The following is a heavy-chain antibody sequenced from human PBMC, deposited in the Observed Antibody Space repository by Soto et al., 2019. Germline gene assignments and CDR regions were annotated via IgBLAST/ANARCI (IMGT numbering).Heavy chain of an antibody. CDR1: GFIFSDHY. Sequence: GGSLRLSCAASGFIFSDHYIDWVRQAPGKGLEWVGRTRNKVSNYTTEYAASVNGRFTISRDDSKNSLYLLLNSLKTEDTAVYYCARLHGVYGMDVWGQGTTVTVSS. V-gene: IGHV3-72*01. J-gene: IGHJ6*02. D-gene: IGHD4-17*01. CDR2: TRNKVSNYTT. CDR3: ARLHGVYGMDV.